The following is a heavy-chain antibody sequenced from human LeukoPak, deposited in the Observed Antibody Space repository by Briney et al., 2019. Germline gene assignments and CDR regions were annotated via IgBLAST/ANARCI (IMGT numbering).Heavy chain of an antibody. CDR3: ARGRYYDSSGYQSVFDY. CDR2: IYSGGST. Sequence: PGGSLRLSCAASGFTFSLYGMNWVRQAPGKGLEWVSVIYSGGSTYYADSVKGRFTISRDNSKNTLYLQMNSLRAEDTAVYYCARGRYYDSSGYQSVFDYWGQGTLVTVSS. J-gene: IGHJ4*02. D-gene: IGHD3-22*01. CDR1: GFTFSLYG. V-gene: IGHV3-53*01.